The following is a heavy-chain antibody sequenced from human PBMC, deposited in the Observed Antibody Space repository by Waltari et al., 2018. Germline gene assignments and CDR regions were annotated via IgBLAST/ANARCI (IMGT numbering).Heavy chain of an antibody. CDR1: GGSISSSSSY. CDR2: IYYSGST. CDR3: ARDGFCGGDCFPPDYYYGMDV. J-gene: IGHJ6*02. V-gene: IGHV4-39*07. Sequence: QLQLQESGPGLVKPSGTLSLTCTVSGGSISSSSSYWGCIRQPPGTGLGWIGSIYYSGSTYYTPSLKSRVTISVDTSKNQFSLKLSSVTAADTAVYYCARDGFCGGDCFPPDYYYGMDVWGQGTTVTVSS. D-gene: IGHD2-21*01.